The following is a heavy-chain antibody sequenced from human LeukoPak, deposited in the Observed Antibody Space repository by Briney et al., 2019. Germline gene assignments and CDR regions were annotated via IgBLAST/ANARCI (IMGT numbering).Heavy chain of an antibody. CDR2: IGTAGDT. Sequence: GGSLRLSCAASGFIFSSYDMHWVRQATGKGLEWVSAIGTAGDTYYPGSVKGRFIISRENAKNSLYLQMNSLRAGDTAVYYCVRAWGGNNLDYWGQGTLVTVSS. CDR3: VRAWGGNNLDY. CDR1: GFIFSSYD. J-gene: IGHJ4*02. V-gene: IGHV3-13*01. D-gene: IGHD1/OR15-1a*01.